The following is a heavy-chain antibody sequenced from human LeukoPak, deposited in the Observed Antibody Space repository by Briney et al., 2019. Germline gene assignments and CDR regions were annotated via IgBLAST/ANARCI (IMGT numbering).Heavy chain of an antibody. J-gene: IGHJ4*02. V-gene: IGHV3-33*01. CDR2: IWYDGSNK. CDR1: EFTFSSYG. CDR3: ARDGGVVVAASPDY. D-gene: IGHD2-15*01. Sequence: GGSLRLSCAASEFTFSSYGMHWVRQAPGKGLEWVAVIWYDGSNKYYADSVKGRFTISRDNSKNTLYLQMNSLRAEDTAVYYCARDGGVVVAASPDYWGQGTLVTVSS.